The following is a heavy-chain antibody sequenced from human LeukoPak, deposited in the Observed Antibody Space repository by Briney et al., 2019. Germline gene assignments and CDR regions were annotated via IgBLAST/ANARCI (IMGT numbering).Heavy chain of an antibody. CDR1: GFILNEYW. CDR3: VREAAGRGDWYFDL. Sequence: AGGSLRLSCAASGFILNEYWMHWVRQDPAKGLVWVSRMNADGSSTTYADSVKGRFTISRDSAKNTLYLQMNSLRVEDTAMYFCVREAAGRGDWYFDLWGRGTLVTVSP. CDR2: MNADGSST. V-gene: IGHV3-74*01. J-gene: IGHJ2*01.